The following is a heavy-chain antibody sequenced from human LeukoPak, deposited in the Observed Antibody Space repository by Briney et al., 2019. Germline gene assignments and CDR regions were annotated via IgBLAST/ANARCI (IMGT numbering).Heavy chain of an antibody. CDR2: IKQDGSEK. D-gene: IGHD1-26*01. Sequence: PGGSLRLSCVASGFTFSSYWMSWVRQAPGKGLECVADIKQDGSEKYYVDSVKGRFTISRDNAKSSLYLQMNSLRVEDTAVYYCARGKSGSYGTKGYWGQGTLVTVSS. CDR3: ARGKSGSYGTKGY. V-gene: IGHV3-7*01. CDR1: GFTFSSYW. J-gene: IGHJ4*02.